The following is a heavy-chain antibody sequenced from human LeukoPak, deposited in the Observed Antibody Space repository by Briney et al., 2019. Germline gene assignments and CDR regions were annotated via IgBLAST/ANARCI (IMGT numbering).Heavy chain of an antibody. J-gene: IGHJ4*02. Sequence: ASVKVSCKASGYTFINYGITWVRQAPGQGLEWMGWISAYNGHTNYAQKLRGRVTMTTDTSTSTAYMELRSLRSDDTAVYYCARVAPNRRYCSGGSCLNYFDYWGQGTLVTVSS. CDR2: ISAYNGHT. CDR3: ARVAPNRRYCSGGSCLNYFDY. CDR1: GYTFINYG. V-gene: IGHV1-18*01. D-gene: IGHD2-15*01.